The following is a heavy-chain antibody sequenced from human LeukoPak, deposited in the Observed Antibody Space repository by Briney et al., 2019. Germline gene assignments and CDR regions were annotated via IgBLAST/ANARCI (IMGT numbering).Heavy chain of an antibody. J-gene: IGHJ3*02. V-gene: IGHV4-38-2*02. Sequence: SETLSLTCTVSGYSISSGYYWGWIRQPPGKGLEWIGSIYHSGSTYYNPSLKSRVTISVDTSKNQFSLKLSSVTAADTAVYYCARGAYTESDDAFDIWGKGTTVTVSS. CDR1: GYSISSGYY. D-gene: IGHD2-2*02. CDR3: ARGAYTESDDAFDI. CDR2: IYHSGST.